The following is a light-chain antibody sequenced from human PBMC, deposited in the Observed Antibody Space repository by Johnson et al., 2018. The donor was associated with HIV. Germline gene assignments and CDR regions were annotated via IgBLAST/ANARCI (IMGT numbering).Light chain of an antibody. V-gene: IGLV1-51*01. CDR1: SSNIGNNY. CDR2: DNN. CDR3: GTWDTSLNVLYV. J-gene: IGLJ1*01. Sequence: QSMLTQPPSVSAAPGQKVTISCSGSSSNIGNNYVSWYQQLPGTAPKLLIYDNNKRPSGIPDRFSGSKSGTSAALGITGLQTGDEADYYCGTWDTSLNVLYVFGTGTKVTVI.